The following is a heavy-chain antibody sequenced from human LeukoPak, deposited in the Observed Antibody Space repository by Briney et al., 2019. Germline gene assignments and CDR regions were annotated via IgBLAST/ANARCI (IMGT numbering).Heavy chain of an antibody. D-gene: IGHD6-13*01. CDR2: ISGSGGST. CDR3: AKEESGYSSSWRKESLYYYYYMDV. V-gene: IGHV3-23*01. Sequence: QSGGSLRLSCAASGFTFRSYAMSWVRQAPGKGLEWVSAISGSGGSTYYADSVKGRFTISRDNSKNTLYLQMNSLRAEDTAVYYCAKEESGYSSSWRKESLYYYYYMDVWGKGTTVTVSS. J-gene: IGHJ6*03. CDR1: GFTFRSYA.